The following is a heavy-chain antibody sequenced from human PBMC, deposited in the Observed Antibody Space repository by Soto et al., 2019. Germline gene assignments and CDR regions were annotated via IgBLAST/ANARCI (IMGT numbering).Heavy chain of an antibody. CDR2: TYYKSKWYY. D-gene: IGHD1-1*01. J-gene: IGHJ6*03. Sequence: PSQTLLLTCDISWDSVSSNSAGWNWIRPTPSRGLEWLGRTYYKSKWYYTYAASVKSRITVSPDTSKNQFSLQLTSVTPEDTAVYYCARGSWDDVSGHYYMDVWDKGTTVTVSS. CDR1: WDSVSSNSAG. CDR3: ARGSWDDVSGHYYMDV. V-gene: IGHV6-1*01.